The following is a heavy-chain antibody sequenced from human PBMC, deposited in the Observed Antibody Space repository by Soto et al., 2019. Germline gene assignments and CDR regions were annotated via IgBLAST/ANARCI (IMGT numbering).Heavy chain of an antibody. D-gene: IGHD2-2*01. CDR3: ARDFGYCSSTSCWNEGYYYMDV. Sequence: GGSLRLSCAASGFTFSSYSMNWVRQAPGKGLEWVSSISSSSSYIYYADSVKGRFTIFRDNAKNSLYLQMNSLRAEDTAVYYCARDFGYCSSTSCWNEGYYYMDVWGKGTTVTVSS. CDR2: ISSSSSYI. V-gene: IGHV3-21*01. CDR1: GFTFSSYS. J-gene: IGHJ6*03.